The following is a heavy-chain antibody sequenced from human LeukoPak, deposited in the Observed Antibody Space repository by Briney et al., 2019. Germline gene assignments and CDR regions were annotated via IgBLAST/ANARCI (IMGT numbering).Heavy chain of an antibody. CDR1: GFAFSRYE. CDR2: ISSSGNTI. D-gene: IGHD3-16*01. J-gene: IGHJ6*02. CDR3: AREPYVVGNGMDV. V-gene: IGHV3-48*03. Sequence: GGSLRLSRAASGFAFSRYEMNGVRQAPGKGREWVLHISSSGNTIYYADSVKGRFTISRDNAKKSLYLQMNSLRAEDTAVYYCAREPYVVGNGMDVWGQGTTVTVSS.